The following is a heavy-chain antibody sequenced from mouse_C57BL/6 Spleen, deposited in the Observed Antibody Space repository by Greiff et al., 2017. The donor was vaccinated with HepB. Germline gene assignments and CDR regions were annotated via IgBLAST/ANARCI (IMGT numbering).Heavy chain of an antibody. CDR2: INPNNGGT. CDR1: GYTFTDYN. V-gene: IGHV1-18*01. Sequence: EVQLQQSGPELVKPGASVKIPCKASGYTFTDYNMDWVKQSHGKSLEWIGDINPNNGGTNYNQKFKGKATLTVDKSSSTAYMELRSLTSEDTAVYYGARRYYGSSSYAMDYWGQGTSVTVSS. D-gene: IGHD1-1*01. CDR3: ARRYYGSSSYAMDY. J-gene: IGHJ4*01.